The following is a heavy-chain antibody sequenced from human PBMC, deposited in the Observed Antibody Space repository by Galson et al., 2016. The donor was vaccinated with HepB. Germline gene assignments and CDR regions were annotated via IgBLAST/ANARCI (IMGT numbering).Heavy chain of an antibody. J-gene: IGHJ3*02. V-gene: IGHV3-23*01. CDR2: ASGSGGST. D-gene: IGHD3-22*01. CDR3: VRDRFGRTKYDSRPGAFDT. Sequence: SLRLSCAASGFTFSSYAMSWVRQAPGKGLEWVSAASGSGGSTYYADSVKGRFTISRDNSKNTLYLQMNSLRVEETAVYYCVRDRFGRTKYDSRPGAFDTWGQGTMVTVSS. CDR1: GFTFSSYA.